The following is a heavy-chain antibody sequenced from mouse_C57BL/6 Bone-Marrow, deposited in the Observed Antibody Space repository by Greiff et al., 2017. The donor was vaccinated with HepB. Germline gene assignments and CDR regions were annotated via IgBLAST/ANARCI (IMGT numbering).Heavy chain of an antibody. CDR2: IWSGGST. D-gene: IGHD1-1*01. CDR1: GFSLTSYG. V-gene: IGHV2-4*01. CDR3: AKGRYGAY. J-gene: IGHJ3*01. Sequence: VMLVESGPGLVQPSQSLSITCTVSGFSLTSYGVHWVRQPPGKGLEWLGVIWSGGSTDYNAAFISRLSISKDNSKSQVFFKMNSLQADDTAIYYCAKGRYGAYWGQGTLVTVSA.